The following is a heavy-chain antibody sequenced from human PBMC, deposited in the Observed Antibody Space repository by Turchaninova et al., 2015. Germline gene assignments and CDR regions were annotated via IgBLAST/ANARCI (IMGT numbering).Heavy chain of an antibody. J-gene: IGHJ4*02. D-gene: IGHD1-14*01. CDR2: INQDGRRI. CDR1: TFTFSRYW. Sequence: EVHLVASGGGLVQPGGSLRVSCASSTFTFSRYWMNWFGKVPGKGRGGVANINQDGRRINYEDSVKGRFTICRDNAKNSLYLKMNSLGAEDTAVYYCARDPMGKPVYDYWGQGTLVTVSS. CDR3: ARDPMGKPVYDY. V-gene: IGHV3-7*01.